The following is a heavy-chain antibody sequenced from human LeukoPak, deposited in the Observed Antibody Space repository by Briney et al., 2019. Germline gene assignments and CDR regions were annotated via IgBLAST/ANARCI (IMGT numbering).Heavy chain of an antibody. CDR3: ASSTTVTTHFFDF. J-gene: IGHJ4*02. CDR2: IYPGDSDT. CDR1: GYSFISYW. D-gene: IGHD4-17*01. V-gene: IGHV5-51*01. Sequence: GGSRKISWKGSGYSFISYWIGWVGQMPGKGLEWIGIIYPGDSDTRYSPSFQGQVTISADKSIRTAYLQWSSLKASDTAMYFCASSTTVTTHFFDFWGQGTLVTVSS.